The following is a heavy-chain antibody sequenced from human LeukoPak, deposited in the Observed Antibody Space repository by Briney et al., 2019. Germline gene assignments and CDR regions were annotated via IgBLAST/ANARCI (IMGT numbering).Heavy chain of an antibody. Sequence: PSETLSLTCAVSGYSISSGYYWGWIRQPPGKGLEWIASMYHSGSTYYNPSLKSRVTISVDTSKNQFSLKLSSVTAADTAVYYSAKNCSSTSCYWNDAFDIWGQGTMVTVSS. V-gene: IGHV4-38-2*01. CDR2: MYHSGST. CDR1: GYSISSGYY. D-gene: IGHD2-2*01. J-gene: IGHJ3*02. CDR3: AKNCSSTSCYWNDAFDI.